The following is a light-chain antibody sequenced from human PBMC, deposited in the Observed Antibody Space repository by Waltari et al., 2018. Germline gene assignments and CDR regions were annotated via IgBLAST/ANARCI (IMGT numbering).Light chain of an antibody. CDR2: QDS. CDR1: NLGDKY. CDR3: QAWDSSTVV. J-gene: IGLJ2*01. Sequence: SYELTQPPSVSVSPGQTARIPCSGDNLGDKYACWYQQKPGQSPVLVIYQDSKWPSGIPERFSGSNSGNTATLTISGTQAMDEADYYCQAWDSSTVVFGGGTKLTVL. V-gene: IGLV3-1*01.